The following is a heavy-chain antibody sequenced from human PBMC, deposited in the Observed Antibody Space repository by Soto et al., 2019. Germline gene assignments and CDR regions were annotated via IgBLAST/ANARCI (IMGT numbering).Heavy chain of an antibody. CDR2: IYHSGST. V-gene: IGHV4-31*03. J-gene: IGHJ3*02. Sequence: QVQLKESGPGLVKPSQTLSLTCTVSGGSISSGGYYWSWIRQHPGKGLEWIGYIYHSGSTYYNPSLKSRVTISVDTSKNQFSLNLNSVTAADTAVYYCANGGNLGAFDIWGQGTMVTVSS. D-gene: IGHD2-15*01. CDR1: GGSISSGGYY. CDR3: ANGGNLGAFDI.